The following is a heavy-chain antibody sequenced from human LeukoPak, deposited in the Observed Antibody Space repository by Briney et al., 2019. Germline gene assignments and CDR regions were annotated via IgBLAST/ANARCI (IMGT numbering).Heavy chain of an antibody. CDR1: GYSISSGYY. CDR2: IYHSGST. D-gene: IGHD5-24*01. CDR3: ARQDGYGLYYFDY. J-gene: IGHJ4*02. Sequence: PSETLSLTCTVSGYSISSGYYWGWIRPPPGKGLEWIGSIYHSGSTYYNPSLKSRVTISVDTSKNQFSLKLSSVTAADTAVYYCARQDGYGLYYFDYWGQGTLVTVSS. V-gene: IGHV4-38-2*02.